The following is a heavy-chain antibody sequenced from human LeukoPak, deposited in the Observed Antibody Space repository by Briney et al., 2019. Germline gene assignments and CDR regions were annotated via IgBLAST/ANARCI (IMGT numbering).Heavy chain of an antibody. CDR1: GFTFSDSF. V-gene: IGHV3-11*01. CDR2: ISSSGTTI. D-gene: IGHD1-26*01. Sequence: GGSLRLSCTASGFTFSDSFMSWIRQAPGKGLEWISYISSSGTTIYYADSVKGRFTISRDNAKNSLYLQMNSLRVEDTAVFYCAKGSLAVPTTPFDFWGQGTLVTVSS. J-gene: IGHJ4*02. CDR3: AKGSLAVPTTPFDF.